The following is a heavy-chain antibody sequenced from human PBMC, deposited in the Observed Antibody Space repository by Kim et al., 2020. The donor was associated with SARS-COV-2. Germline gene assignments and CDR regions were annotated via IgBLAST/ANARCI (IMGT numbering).Heavy chain of an antibody. D-gene: IGHD2-2*01. CDR3: ARTQYAFDI. CDR2: GST. J-gene: IGHJ3*02. V-gene: IGHV4-59*01. Sequence: GSTNYNPSLKSRVTISVDTSKNQFSLKRSSVTAADTAVYYCARTQYAFDIWGQGTMVTVSS.